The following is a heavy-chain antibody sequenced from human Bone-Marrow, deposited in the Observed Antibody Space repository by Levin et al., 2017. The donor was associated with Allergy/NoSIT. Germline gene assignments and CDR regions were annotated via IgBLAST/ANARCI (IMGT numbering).Heavy chain of an antibody. CDR2: IGGSGVST. Sequence: GGSLRLSCAASGFTFSSCAMSWVRQAPGKGLEWVSAIGGSGVSTYHADSVKGRFTISRDNSKNTLYLQMNSLRAEDTAVYYCVKGSATVRPYYFDHWGQGTLLTVSS. D-gene: IGHD4-11*01. CDR1: GFTFSSCA. CDR3: VKGSATVRPYYFDH. V-gene: IGHV3-23*01. J-gene: IGHJ4*02.